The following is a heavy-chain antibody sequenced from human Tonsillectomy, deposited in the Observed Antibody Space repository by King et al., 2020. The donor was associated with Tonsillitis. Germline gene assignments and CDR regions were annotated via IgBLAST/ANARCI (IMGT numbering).Heavy chain of an antibody. V-gene: IGHV3-74*01. CDR1: GFTFSSYW. J-gene: IGHJ4*02. D-gene: IGHD1-1*01. CDR3: ARGPSTWNGIDY. CDR2: ISPDGRST. Sequence: VQLVESGGGLVQPGGSLRLSCAASGFTFSSYWMHWVRQAAGRGLVWVSRISPDGRSTAYADSVKGRFTISRDNAENTLYLQMNSLRAEDTALYYCARGPSTWNGIDYWGQGTLVTVSS.